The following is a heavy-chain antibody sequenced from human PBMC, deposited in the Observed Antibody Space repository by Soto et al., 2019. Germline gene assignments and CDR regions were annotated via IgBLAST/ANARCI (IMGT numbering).Heavy chain of an antibody. CDR3: ARHQSHSSSYVDP. J-gene: IGHJ5*02. Sequence: PGGSLRLSCTDSGFTFSSHNMNWVRQAPGKGLEWIGSIYYSGSTYYNPSLKSRVTISVDTSKNQFSLKLSSVTAADTAVYYCARHQSHSSSYVDPWGQGT. D-gene: IGHD6-13*01. CDR2: IYYSGST. V-gene: IGHV4-39*01. CDR1: GFTFSSHN.